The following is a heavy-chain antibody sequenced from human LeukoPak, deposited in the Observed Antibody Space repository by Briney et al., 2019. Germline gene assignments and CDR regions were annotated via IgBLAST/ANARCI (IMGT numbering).Heavy chain of an antibody. CDR2: INPNSGDT. J-gene: IGHJ1*01. V-gene: IGHV1-2*06. Sequence: ASVKVSCKASGYSFTDYYMHWVRQAPGQGLEWMERINPNSGDTNIAQKFQGRVTMTRDTSINTAYMELNSLRSDDTAIYYCTRDRDFGDYAGDWGQGTLVIVLS. D-gene: IGHD4-17*01. CDR3: TRDRDFGDYAGD. CDR1: GYSFTDYY.